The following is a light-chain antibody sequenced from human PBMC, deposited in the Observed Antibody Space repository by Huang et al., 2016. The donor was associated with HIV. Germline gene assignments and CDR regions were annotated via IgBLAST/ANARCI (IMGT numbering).Light chain of an antibody. CDR3: QQYDNLPPLT. CDR2: GAS. V-gene: IGKV1-33*01. Sequence: EIEMTQSPSTLSASVGDTVTLSCQASQSINSNLNWYQQKPGQAPKLLIYGASTRDTDVPARFSGSGSGTEFTLTISSLQPEDIAAYYCQQYDNLPPLTFGRGTKLEIK. J-gene: IGKJ4*01. CDR1: QSINSN.